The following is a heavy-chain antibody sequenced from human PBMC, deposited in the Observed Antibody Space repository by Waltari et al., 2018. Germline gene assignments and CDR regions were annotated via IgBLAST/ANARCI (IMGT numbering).Heavy chain of an antibody. V-gene: IGHV4-59*01. CDR2: ISYSGST. J-gene: IGHJ6*03. CDR1: GGSISNYY. Sequence: QVQLQESGPGLVKPAETLSLTCTVSGGSISNYYCSWIRQPPGKGLEWIGYISYSGSTTYSPSLKSRVTITGDTSKKQFSLKLNFVTAADTAVYYCARGSEGSYCSGGTCYSYYYMDVWGKGTTVTVSS. CDR3: ARGSEGSYCSGGTCYSYYYMDV. D-gene: IGHD2-15*01.